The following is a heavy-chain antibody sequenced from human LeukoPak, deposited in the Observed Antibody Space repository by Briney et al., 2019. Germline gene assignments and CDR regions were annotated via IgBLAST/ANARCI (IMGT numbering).Heavy chain of an antibody. V-gene: IGHV3-74*01. CDR3: ATGSYHAFDI. CDR2: LNSDGSST. D-gene: IGHD1-26*01. CDR1: GFTFSSYG. J-gene: IGHJ3*02. Sequence: GGSLRLSCAASGFTFSSYGMHWVRQAPGKGLVWVSCLNSDGSSTRYADSVRGRFTISRDNAKNTLYLQMNSLRAEDTAVYYCATGSYHAFDIWGQGTMVTVSS.